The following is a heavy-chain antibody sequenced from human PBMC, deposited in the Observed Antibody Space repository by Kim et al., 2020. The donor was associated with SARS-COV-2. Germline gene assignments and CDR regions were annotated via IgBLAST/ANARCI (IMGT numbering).Heavy chain of an antibody. V-gene: IGHV1-8*01. CDR3: ARSYYDSSGYYNDAFAI. Sequence: ASVKVSCKASGYTFTSYDINWVRQATGQGLEWMGWMNPNSGNTGYAQKFQGRVTMTRNTSISTAYMELSSLRSEDTAVYYCARSYYDSSGYYNDAFAIWGQGTMVTVSS. CDR2: MNPNSGNT. J-gene: IGHJ3*02. CDR1: GYTFTSYD. D-gene: IGHD3-22*01.